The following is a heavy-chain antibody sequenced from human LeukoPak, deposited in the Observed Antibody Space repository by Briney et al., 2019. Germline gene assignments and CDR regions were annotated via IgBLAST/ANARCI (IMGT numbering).Heavy chain of an antibody. J-gene: IGHJ3*02. CDR1: GFTFSSYA. D-gene: IGHD3-22*01. V-gene: IGHV3-23*01. Sequence: GGSLRLSCAASGFTFSSYAMSWVRQAPGKGLEWVSAISGSGGSTYYADSVKGRFTISRDNSKNTLYLQMNSLRAEDTAVYYCAKEYYYGSSGYPSDAFDIWGQGTMVTVSS. CDR3: AKEYYYGSSGYPSDAFDI. CDR2: ISGSGGST.